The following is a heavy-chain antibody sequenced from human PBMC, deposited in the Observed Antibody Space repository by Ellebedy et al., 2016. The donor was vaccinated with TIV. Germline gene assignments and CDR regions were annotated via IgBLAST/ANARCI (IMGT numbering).Heavy chain of an antibody. CDR2: IYHGGSQQ. CDR1: GFSFRSYW. V-gene: IGHV3-7*01. J-gene: IGHJ5*02. Sequence: GGSLRLSCAASGFSFRSYWMTWVRQAPGKGLEWVANIYHGGSQQFYVDSVKGRFTISRDNAKNSRYLQMNSLRAEDTAVYYCARRGSYGDYAVQINSWFDRWGQGTLVTVSS. CDR3: ARRGSYGDYAVQINSWFDR. D-gene: IGHD4-17*01.